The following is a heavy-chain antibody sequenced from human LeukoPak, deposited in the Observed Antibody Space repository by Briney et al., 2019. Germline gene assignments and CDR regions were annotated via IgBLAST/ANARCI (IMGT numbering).Heavy chain of an antibody. CDR2: IYYSGST. J-gene: IGHJ4*02. CDR1: GGSISSGTYS. Sequence: SETLSLTCAVSGGSISSGTYSWSWIRQPPGKGLEWIGYIYYSGSTYYNPSLKSRVTISVDTSKNQFSLKLSSVTAADTAVYYCASRAYYYDSSGYYYGRDLSFDYWGQGTLVTVSS. V-gene: IGHV4-30-2*03. D-gene: IGHD3-22*01. CDR3: ASRAYYYDSSGYYYGRDLSFDY.